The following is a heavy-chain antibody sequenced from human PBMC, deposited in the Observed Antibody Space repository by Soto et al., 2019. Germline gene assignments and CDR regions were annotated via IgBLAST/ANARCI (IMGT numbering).Heavy chain of an antibody. V-gene: IGHV4-39*01. CDR1: GGSICSSSYY. CDR2: IYYSGST. D-gene: IGHD1-26*01. Sequence: PSETLSLTCTVSGGSICSSSYYWGWIRQPPGKGLEWIGSIYYSGSTYYNPSLKSRVTISVDTSKNQFSLKLSSVTAADTAVYYCARLVGAADDWFDPWGQGTLVTVSS. CDR3: ARLVGAADDWFDP. J-gene: IGHJ5*02.